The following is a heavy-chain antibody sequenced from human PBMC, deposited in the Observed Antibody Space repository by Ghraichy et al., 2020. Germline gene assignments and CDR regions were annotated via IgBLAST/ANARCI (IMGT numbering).Heavy chain of an antibody. Sequence: GGSLRLSCATSGFNFADYAMSWVRQAPGKGLEWVAVSSGFADFARYADSVKGRFTISRDDSKKTLYLQMNRLRTEDTAIYYCASPPPLCNGGTCPFDSWGPGTRVTVSS. CDR2: SSGFADFA. CDR1: GFNFADYA. CDR3: ASPPPLCNGGTCPFDS. J-gene: IGHJ4*02. D-gene: IGHD1-1*01. V-gene: IGHV3-23*01.